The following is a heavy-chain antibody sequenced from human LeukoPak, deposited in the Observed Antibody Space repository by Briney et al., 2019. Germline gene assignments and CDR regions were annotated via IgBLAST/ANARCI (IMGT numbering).Heavy chain of an antibody. Sequence: PSQTLSLTCTVSGGSISSGGYYWSWIRQHPGKGLEWIGYIYYSGSTYYNPSLKSRFTISVDTSKNQFSLKLSSVTAADTAVYYCARTAYSSSWYEIGYWGQGTLVTVSS. CDR3: ARTAYSSSWYEIGY. CDR1: GGSISSGGYY. CDR2: IYYSGST. D-gene: IGHD6-13*01. V-gene: IGHV4-31*03. J-gene: IGHJ4*02.